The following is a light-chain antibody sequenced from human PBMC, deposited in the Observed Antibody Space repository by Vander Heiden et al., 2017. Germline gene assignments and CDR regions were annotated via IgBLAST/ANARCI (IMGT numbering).Light chain of an antibody. CDR3: GADHGSGSNFVYV. CDR2: VGTGGIVG. J-gene: IGLJ1*01. CDR1: SGYSNYK. V-gene: IGLV9-49*01. Sequence: QPVLTQPPSASASLGASVTPTCTLSSGYSNYKVDWYQQRPGKGPRFVMRVGTGGIVGSKGDGSPDRFSVLGSGLNRYLTIKNIQEEDESDYHCGADHGSGSNFVYVFGTGTKVTVL.